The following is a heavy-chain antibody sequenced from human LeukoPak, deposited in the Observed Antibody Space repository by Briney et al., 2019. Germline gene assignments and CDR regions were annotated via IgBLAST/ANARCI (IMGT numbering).Heavy chain of an antibody. J-gene: IGHJ4*02. V-gene: IGHV6-1*01. D-gene: IGHD3-22*01. CDR1: GDSVSSNSAT. Sequence: SQTLSLTCAISGDSVSSNSATWHWIRQSPSRGLEWLARTYFRSKWIYDYAPSLKSRLTISPDASKNQFALQLNSVTPEDTAVCFCARAGRGYYDYWGQGTLATVSS. CDR2: TYFRSKWIY. CDR3: ARAGRGYYDY.